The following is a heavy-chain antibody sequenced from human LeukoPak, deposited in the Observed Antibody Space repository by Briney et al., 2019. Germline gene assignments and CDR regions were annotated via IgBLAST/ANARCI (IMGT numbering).Heavy chain of an antibody. J-gene: IGHJ4*02. CDR1: GYTFTCYY. CDR3: ARVSDGDYVNYFDY. CDR2: INPNSGGT. Sequence: ASVKVSCKASGYTFTCYYMHWVRQAPGQGRGWMGWINPNSGGTNYAQKFQGRVTMTRDTSISTAYMELGRLRSDDTAVYYCARVSDGDYVNYFDYWGQGTLVTVSS. V-gene: IGHV1-2*02. D-gene: IGHD4-17*01.